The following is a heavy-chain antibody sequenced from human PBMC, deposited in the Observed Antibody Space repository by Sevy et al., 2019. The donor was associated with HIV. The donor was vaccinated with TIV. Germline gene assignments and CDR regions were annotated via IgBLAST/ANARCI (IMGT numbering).Heavy chain of an antibody. CDR1: GFTFTRYA. J-gene: IGHJ4*02. CDR2: ISKEGTNK. V-gene: IGHV3-30-3*01. D-gene: IGHD3-16*01. CDR3: ARDPHAVPHWGSFDS. Sequence: GGSLRLSCEASGFTFTRYAFHWVRQAPGKGLEWVAVISKEGTNKYYIDSGKGRFTISRDNSRNTLFLQMERLRAEDTAMYFCARDPHAVPHWGSFDSWGQGTLVTVSS.